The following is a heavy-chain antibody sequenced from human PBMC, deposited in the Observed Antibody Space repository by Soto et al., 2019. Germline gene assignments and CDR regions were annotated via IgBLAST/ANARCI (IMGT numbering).Heavy chain of an antibody. V-gene: IGHV3-48*01. J-gene: IGHJ4*02. CDR2: ISSSSSTI. D-gene: IGHD3-22*01. Sequence: GSLRLSCAASGFTFSSYSMNWVRQAPGKGLEWVSYISSSSSTIYYADSVKGRFTISRDNAKNSLYLQMNSLRAEDTAVYYCAKDRNRDYYDSSGYYYAYWGQGTLVTVSS. CDR3: AKDRNRDYYDSSGYYYAY. CDR1: GFTFSSYS.